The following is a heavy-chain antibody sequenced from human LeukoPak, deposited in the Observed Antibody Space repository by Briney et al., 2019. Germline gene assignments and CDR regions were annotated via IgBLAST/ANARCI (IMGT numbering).Heavy chain of an antibody. CDR1: GYSFTTYW. J-gene: IGHJ4*02. V-gene: IGHV5-51*01. CDR2: IYPSDSDT. D-gene: IGHD2-2*01. CDR3: ARGHPSLVPPGAYDY. Sequence: GESLKISCKGSGYSFTTYWIGLVRQMPGKGLEHMGVIYPSDSDTRYSPSFQGQVTISADKSINTAYLQWSSLKPSDSAIYYCARGHPSLVPPGAYDYWGQGTLVTVSS.